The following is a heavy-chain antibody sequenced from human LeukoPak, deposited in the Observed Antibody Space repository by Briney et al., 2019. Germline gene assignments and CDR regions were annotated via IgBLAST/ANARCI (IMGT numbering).Heavy chain of an antibody. CDR1: GGSISSYY. Sequence: PSETLSLTCTVSGGSISSYYWSWIRQPPGKGLEWIGYIYYSGSTNYNPSLKSRVTISVDTSKNQFSLMLSSVTAADTAVYYCAGSIAAAGTGGMDVWGKGATVTVSS. D-gene: IGHD6-13*01. CDR2: IYYSGST. CDR3: AGSIAAAGTGGMDV. V-gene: IGHV4-59*01. J-gene: IGHJ6*04.